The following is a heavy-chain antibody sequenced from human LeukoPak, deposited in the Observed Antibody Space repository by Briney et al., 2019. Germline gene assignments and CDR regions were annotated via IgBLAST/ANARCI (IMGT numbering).Heavy chain of an antibody. V-gene: IGHV4-39*01. D-gene: IGHD3-9*01. J-gene: IGHJ4*02. CDR2: IYYSGST. Sequence: SEALSLTCIVSGGSISSSSYYWGWIRQPPGKGLEWIGSIYYSGSTYYNPSLKSRVTISVDTSKNQFSLKLSSVTAADTAVYYCARLYYDILTGYSTLFFDYWGQGTLVTVSS. CDR1: GGSISSSSYY. CDR3: ARLYYDILTGYSTLFFDY.